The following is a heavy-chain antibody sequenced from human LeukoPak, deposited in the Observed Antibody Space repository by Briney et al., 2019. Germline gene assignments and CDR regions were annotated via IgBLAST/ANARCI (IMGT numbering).Heavy chain of an antibody. Sequence: GGSLRLSCAASGFTFSSYAMSWVRQAPGKGLEWVSAISGSGGSTYYADSVKGRFTLYRDNYKNTLYLQMNSLRAEDTAVYYCAIDILTGTPGDWFDPWRQGTLVTVSS. CDR2: ISGSGGST. CDR3: AIDILTGTPGDWFDP. J-gene: IGHJ5*02. D-gene: IGHD3-9*01. CDR1: GFTFSSYA. V-gene: IGHV3-23*01.